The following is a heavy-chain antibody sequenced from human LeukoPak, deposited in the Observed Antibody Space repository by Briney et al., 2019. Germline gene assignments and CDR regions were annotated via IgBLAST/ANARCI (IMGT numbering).Heavy chain of an antibody. V-gene: IGHV3-11*01. J-gene: IGHJ6*03. CDR2: ISRSGSTK. D-gene: IGHD2-15*01. CDR3: ARVLRYCSGGNCYSGGLGYMDV. CDR1: GFTFSDYN. Sequence: GGSLRLSCAASGFTFSDYNMRWIRQAPGKGLEWVSSISRSGSTKYYADSVKGRFTISRDNAKNSLFLQMNSLRAEDTAVYYCARVLRYCSGGNCYSGGLGYMDVWGKGTAVTISS.